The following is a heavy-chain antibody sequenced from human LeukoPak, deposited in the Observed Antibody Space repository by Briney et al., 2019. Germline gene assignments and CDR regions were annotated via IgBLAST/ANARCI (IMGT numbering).Heavy chain of an antibody. CDR2: VYYIGAT. CDR1: GASFRSPDSY. D-gene: IGHD6-6*01. V-gene: IGHV4-61*03. CDR3: ARNTSSSPWFDP. J-gene: IGHJ5*02. Sequence: SETLSLTCTVSGASFRSPDSYWSWIRQPPGKGLEWIGNVYYIGATSYNSSLNSRVTISVDISTNHFSLEVTSVTAADTAVYFCARNTSSSPWFDPWGQGTLVTVSS.